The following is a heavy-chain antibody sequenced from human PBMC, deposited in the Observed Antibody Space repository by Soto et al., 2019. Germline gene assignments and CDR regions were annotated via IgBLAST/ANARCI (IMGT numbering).Heavy chain of an antibody. CDR1: GYTFTSYG. V-gene: IGHV1-18*01. CDR3: AREMLRRRGYNWFDP. J-gene: IGHJ5*02. Sequence: QVQLVQYGAEVKKPGASEKVSCKASGYTFTSYGISWVRQAPGHGLEWMGWISAYNGNTNYAQKRQGRVTMTTDTSTSTAYMELRCRRSDDTAVYYCAREMLRRRGYNWFDPWGQGTLVTVSS. CDR2: ISAYNGNT. D-gene: IGHD3-10*01.